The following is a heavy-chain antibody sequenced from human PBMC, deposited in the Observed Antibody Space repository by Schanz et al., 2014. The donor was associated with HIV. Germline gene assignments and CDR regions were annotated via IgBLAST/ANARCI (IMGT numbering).Heavy chain of an antibody. CDR3: ARTNYSVVSSRAMDV. Sequence: QVQLVQSGAEVKKPGSSVRVSCKASGETFSNYVISWVRQAPGQGLEWMGGIIPISGTTNYAQKFQGRVTLTRDTTATTVYMELSSLKSEDTAVYYCARTNYSVVSSRAMDVWGQGTTVTVSS. V-gene: IGHV1-69*06. J-gene: IGHJ6*02. D-gene: IGHD2-15*01. CDR1: GETFSNYV. CDR2: IIPISGTT.